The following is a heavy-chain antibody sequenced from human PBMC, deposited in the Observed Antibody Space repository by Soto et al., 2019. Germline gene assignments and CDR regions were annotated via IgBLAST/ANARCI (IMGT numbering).Heavy chain of an antibody. V-gene: IGHV4-59*08. CDR3: ARWGDTAVISLPAFDV. J-gene: IGHJ3*01. CDR2: IHYSGGS. D-gene: IGHD2-21*02. CDR1: GVSITSYY. Sequence: SETLSLTCTVSGVSITSYYWNWIRQIPEKGLEWIGFIHYSGGSKFNPSLKSRLSMSVDTSKNQYSLRLNFLTAADTAIYYCARWGDTAVISLPAFDVCGQGAMFTVS.